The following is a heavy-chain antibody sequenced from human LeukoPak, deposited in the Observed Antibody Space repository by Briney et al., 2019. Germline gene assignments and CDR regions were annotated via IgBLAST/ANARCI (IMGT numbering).Heavy chain of an antibody. Sequence: ASVKVSFKASGYTFTGKFIHWVRQAPGQGHEWMGWIDPNSGGTDYTQKFRGRVTMTRDTSTSTAYMDLSSLISDDTAVYFCARDREGLAYFDYWGQGTLVTVSS. D-gene: IGHD3/OR15-3a*01. CDR3: ARDREGLAYFDY. CDR2: IDPNSGGT. J-gene: IGHJ4*02. CDR1: GYTFTGKF. V-gene: IGHV1-2*02.